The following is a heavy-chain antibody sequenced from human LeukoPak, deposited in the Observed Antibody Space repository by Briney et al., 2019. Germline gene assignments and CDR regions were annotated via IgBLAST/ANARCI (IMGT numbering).Heavy chain of an antibody. CDR2: ISTYNGDS. CDR3: ARGGQIDH. V-gene: IGHV1-18*01. CDR1: GYTFSNYD. Sequence: ASVKVSCKASGYTFSNYDINWVRQAPGQGLEWMEWISTYNGDSNYAQKLQDRVTMTTDTSTSTAYMELRSLTSDDTAVYYCARGGQIDHWGQGTLVTVSS. D-gene: IGHD6-25*01. J-gene: IGHJ4*02.